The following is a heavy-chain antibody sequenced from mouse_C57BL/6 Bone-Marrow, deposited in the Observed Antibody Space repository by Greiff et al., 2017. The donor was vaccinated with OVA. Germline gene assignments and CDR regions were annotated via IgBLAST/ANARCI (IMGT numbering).Heavy chain of an antibody. D-gene: IGHD1-1*01. Sequence: QVQLQQPGAELVKPGASVKMSCKASGYTFTSYWITWVKQRPGQGLEWVGDIYPGSGSTNYNEKFKSKATLTVDTSSSTAYMQLSSLTSEDSAVYYCARWYYGSSYDYWGQGTTLTVSS. J-gene: IGHJ2*01. CDR2: IYPGSGST. CDR1: GYTFTSYW. CDR3: ARWYYGSSYDY. V-gene: IGHV1-55*01.